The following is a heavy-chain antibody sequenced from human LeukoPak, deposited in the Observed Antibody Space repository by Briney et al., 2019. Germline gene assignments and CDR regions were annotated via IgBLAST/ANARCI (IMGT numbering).Heavy chain of an antibody. V-gene: IGHV1-2*02. D-gene: IGHD2-21*02. CDR3: ARDHCSDNDCYEDYYYGMDV. Sequence: EASVKVSCKASGGTFSSYAISWVRQAPGQGLEWMGWINPNSGGTNSAQKFQGRVTMTRDTSISTAYMELSRLRSDDTAVYYCARDHCSDNDCYEDYYYGMDVWGQGTTVTVSS. CDR2: INPNSGGT. CDR1: GGTFSSYA. J-gene: IGHJ6*02.